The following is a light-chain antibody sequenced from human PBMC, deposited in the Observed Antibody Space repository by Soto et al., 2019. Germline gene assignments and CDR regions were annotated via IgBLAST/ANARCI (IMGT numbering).Light chain of an antibody. CDR2: GVS. J-gene: IGKJ2*01. Sequence: EIVLTQSPGTLSLSPGERATLSCRASQSVSSNYLAWYQQIPGQAPRLLIYGVSSRAAGIPDRFSGSGSGTEFTLTISSLQSEDFALYYCHQYNSWPPGTFGQGTKVDIK. CDR3: HQYNSWPPGT. CDR1: QSVSSNY. V-gene: IGKV3-20*01.